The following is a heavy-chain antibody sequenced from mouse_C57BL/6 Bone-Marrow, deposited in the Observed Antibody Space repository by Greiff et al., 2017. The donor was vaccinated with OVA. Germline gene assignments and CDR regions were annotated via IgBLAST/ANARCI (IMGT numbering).Heavy chain of an antibody. V-gene: IGHV1-55*01. J-gene: IGHJ4*01. CDR2: IYPGSGST. D-gene: IGHD1-1*01. CDR1: GYTFTSYW. Sequence: VQLQQPGAELVKPGASVKMSCKASGYTFTSYWITWVKQRPGQGLEWIGDIYPGSGSTNYNEKFKSKATLTVDTSSSTAYMQLSSLTSEDSAVYYCARGVYGSSFYYAMDYGGQGTSVTVSS. CDR3: ARGVYGSSFYYAMDY.